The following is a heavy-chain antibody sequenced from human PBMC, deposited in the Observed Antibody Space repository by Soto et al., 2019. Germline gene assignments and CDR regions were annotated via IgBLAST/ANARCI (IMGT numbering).Heavy chain of an antibody. D-gene: IGHD2-15*01. J-gene: IGHJ4*02. CDR1: GFTFSSYA. CDR2: ISYDGRST. CDR3: ARDLCSGGTCYSAY. V-gene: IGHV3-30*04. Sequence: QVQLVESGGGVVQPGRSLRLSCAASGFTFSSYAMHWVRQAPGKGLEWAAVISYDGRSTYYADSVKGRFTVSRDNSKNTVWLEMNSLRGEDTAIYYCARDLCSGGTCYSAYWGQGTLVTVSP.